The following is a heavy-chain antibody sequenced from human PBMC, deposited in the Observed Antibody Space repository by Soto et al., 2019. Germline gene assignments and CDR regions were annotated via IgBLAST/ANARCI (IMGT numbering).Heavy chain of an antibody. CDR2: VYWDDDK. J-gene: IGHJ4*02. CDR3: APCRGGVASF. V-gene: IGHV2-5*02. CDR1: GFSLNTRDVG. D-gene: IGHD3-16*01. Sequence: QITLNESGPALVKPTQTLTLTCTFSGFSLNTRDVGVGWIRQPPGKALEWLGVVYWDDDKTYSPSLKSRLTITKDTPKNQVVLRMTKMAPVDTATYYCAPCRGGVASFWGQGTLVTVSS.